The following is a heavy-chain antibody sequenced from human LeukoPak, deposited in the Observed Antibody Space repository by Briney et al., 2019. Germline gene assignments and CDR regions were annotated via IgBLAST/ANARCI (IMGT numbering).Heavy chain of an antibody. V-gene: IGHV1-69*13. CDR2: IIPIFGTA. CDR1: GGTFSSYA. Sequence: SVKVSCKASGGTFSSYAISWVRQAPGQGLEWMGGIIPIFGTANYAQKFQGRVTITADEPTSTAYMELSSLRSEDTAVYYCARDSSGWSRYYYYGMDVWGQGTTVTVSS. J-gene: IGHJ6*02. D-gene: IGHD6-19*01. CDR3: ARDSSGWSRYYYYGMDV.